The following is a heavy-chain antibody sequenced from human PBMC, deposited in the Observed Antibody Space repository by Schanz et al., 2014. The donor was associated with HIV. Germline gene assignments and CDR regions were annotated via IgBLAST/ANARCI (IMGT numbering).Heavy chain of an antibody. CDR2: IIPIFDTT. CDR1: GGTFNIYP. CDR3: ARTYTGDWSTGAD. Sequence: QVQLVQSGAEVKKPGSSVKVSCTASGGTFNIYPINWVRQPPGQGLEWMGVIIPIFDTTNYAQKFQGRVTITADKSTSTVYMDLSSLRSEDTAVYYCARTYTGDWSTGADWGQGTLVTVSS. V-gene: IGHV1-69*06. J-gene: IGHJ4*02. D-gene: IGHD2-21*02.